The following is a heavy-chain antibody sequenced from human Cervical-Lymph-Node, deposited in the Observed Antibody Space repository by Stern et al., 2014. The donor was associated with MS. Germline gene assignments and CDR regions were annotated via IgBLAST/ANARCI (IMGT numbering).Heavy chain of an antibody. V-gene: IGHV3-15*01. CDR2: IKAKSEGTKT. Sequence: VQLVQSGGGLVQPGGSLRLSCAASGVIFSDAWMTWVRQAPGKGLEWVGRIKAKSEGTKTRYAEPVEGRFTISRDDSSNTVYLQMNSLKIDDTAVYYCTTGGDFWSGFYLDNWGQGTLVAVSS. CDR3: TTGGDFWSGFYLDN. CDR1: GVIFSDAW. D-gene: IGHD3-3*01. J-gene: IGHJ4*02.